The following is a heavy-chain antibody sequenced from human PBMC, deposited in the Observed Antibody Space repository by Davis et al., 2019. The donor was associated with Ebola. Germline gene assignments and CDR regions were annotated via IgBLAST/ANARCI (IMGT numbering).Heavy chain of an antibody. J-gene: IGHJ3*02. CDR2: ISSSSSYI. V-gene: IGHV3-21*01. CDR1: GFTFSSYS. D-gene: IGHD3-22*01. CDR3: ARPRGWLFDAFDI. Sequence: PGGSLRLSCAASGFTFSSYSMNWVRQAPGKGLEWVSSISSSSSYIYYADSVKGRFTISRDNAKNSLYLQMNSLRAEDTAVYYCARPRGWLFDAFDIWGQGTRVTVSS.